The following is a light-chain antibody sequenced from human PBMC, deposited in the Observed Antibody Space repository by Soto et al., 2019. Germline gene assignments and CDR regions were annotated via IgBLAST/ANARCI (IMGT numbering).Light chain of an antibody. V-gene: IGKV3-11*01. CDR1: QSVSSSY. CDR2: DAS. J-gene: IGKJ5*01. CDR3: QQRSNWPIT. Sequence: EIVVTQAQGTLSLSRGERPTLSCGASQSVSSSYLAWYQQKPGQAPRLLIYDASNRATGIPARFSGSGSGTDFTLTISSLEPEDFAVYYCQQRSNWPITFGQGTRLEIK.